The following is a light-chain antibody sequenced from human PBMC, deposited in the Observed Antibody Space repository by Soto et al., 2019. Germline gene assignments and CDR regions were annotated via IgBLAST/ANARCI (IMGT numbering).Light chain of an antibody. CDR3: SSYTSSSTLV. CDR2: DVS. Sequence: QSVLTQPASVSGSPGQSITISCTGTSSDVGYYNYVSWYQHHPGKAPKLMIYDVSNRPSGVSNRFSGSKSGNTASLTISGLQAEDEADYYCSSYTSSSTLVFGGGTELTVL. V-gene: IGLV2-14*03. CDR1: SSDVGYYNY. J-gene: IGLJ2*01.